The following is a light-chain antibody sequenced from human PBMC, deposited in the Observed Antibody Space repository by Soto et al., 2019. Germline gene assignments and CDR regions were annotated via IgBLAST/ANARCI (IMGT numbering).Light chain of an antibody. Sequence: EIVLTQSPATLSLSPGERATLSCSASQSVSTYLSWYQQRPGQAPRPLIYDASYRATDIPPRFSGSGSGTDFTLTISSLEPEDFAVYYCQQRRSWPPTITFGQGTRLEIK. CDR2: DAS. CDR3: QQRRSWPPTIT. V-gene: IGKV3-11*01. J-gene: IGKJ5*01. CDR1: QSVSTY.